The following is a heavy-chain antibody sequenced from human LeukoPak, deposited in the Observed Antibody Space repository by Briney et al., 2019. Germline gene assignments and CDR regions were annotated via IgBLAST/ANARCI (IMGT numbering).Heavy chain of an antibody. CDR3: ARRLDIVVVPAAIPLDY. D-gene: IGHD2-2*03. CDR2: ISSSSSYI. CDR1: GFNFDNFW. Sequence: GGSLRLSCAASGFNFDNFWMSWVRQAPGKGLEWVSSISSSSSYIYYADSVKGRFTISRDNAKNSLYLQMNSLRAEDTAVYYCARRLDIVVVPAAIPLDYWGQGTLVTVSS. V-gene: IGHV3-21*01. J-gene: IGHJ4*02.